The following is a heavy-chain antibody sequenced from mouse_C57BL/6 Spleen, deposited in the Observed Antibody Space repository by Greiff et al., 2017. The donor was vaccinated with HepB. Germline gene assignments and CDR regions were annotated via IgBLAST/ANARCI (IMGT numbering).Heavy chain of an antibody. CDR2: INPGSGGT. Sequence: VQLQQSGAELVRPGTSVKVSCKASGYAFTNYLIEWVKQRPGQGLEWIGVINPGSGGTNYNEKFKGKATLTADKSSRPADMQLSSLTSEDSAVYFCARSVDDGYYDWYFDVWGTGTTVTVSS. J-gene: IGHJ1*03. D-gene: IGHD2-3*01. CDR1: GYAFTNYL. V-gene: IGHV1-54*01. CDR3: ARSVDDGYYDWYFDV.